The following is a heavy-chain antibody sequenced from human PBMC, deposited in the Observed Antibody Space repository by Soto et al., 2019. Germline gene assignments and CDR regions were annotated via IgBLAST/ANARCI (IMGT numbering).Heavy chain of an antibody. CDR3: ARDPKTSGGQHWAFNYFDS. J-gene: IGHJ4*02. V-gene: IGHV3-33*01. CDR1: GFTFSSYG. Sequence: AGGSLRLSCAASGFTFSSYGMHWVRQAPGKGLEWVAIIWYDGSDKYYADSVKGRFTISRDNSKSTLYLQVDSLRPEDAAVYYCARDPKTSGGQHWAFNYFDSWGQGTLVTVSS. CDR2: IWYDGSDK. D-gene: IGHD7-27*01.